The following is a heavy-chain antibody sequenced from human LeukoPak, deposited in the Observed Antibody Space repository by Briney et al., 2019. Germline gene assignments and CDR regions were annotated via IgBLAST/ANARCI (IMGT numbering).Heavy chain of an antibody. CDR2: IWYDGSNK. CDR3: ARGGSRDAFDI. D-gene: IGHD3-16*01. V-gene: IGHV3-33*01. J-gene: IGHJ3*02. Sequence: GGSLRLSCAASGFTFSSYGMHWVRQAPGKGLEWAAVIWYDGSNKYYADSVKGRFTISRDNSKNTLYLQMNSLRAEDTAVYYCARGGSRDAFDIWGQGTMVTVSS. CDR1: GFTFSSYG.